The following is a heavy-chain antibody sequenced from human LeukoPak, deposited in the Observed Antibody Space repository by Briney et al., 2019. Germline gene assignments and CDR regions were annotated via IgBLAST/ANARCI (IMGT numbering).Heavy chain of an antibody. Sequence: SVKVSCKTSGGTFSNCAISWVRQAPGQGLEWMGGIIPIFGTAHYAQKFQGRVTITADESTSTAYMELSSLRSEDTAVYYCAREALRLGYCTNGVCYGGGYYYYGMDVWGQGTTVTVSS. D-gene: IGHD2-8*01. J-gene: IGHJ6*02. V-gene: IGHV1-69*13. CDR3: AREALRLGYCTNGVCYGGGYYYYGMDV. CDR2: IIPIFGTA. CDR1: GGTFSNCA.